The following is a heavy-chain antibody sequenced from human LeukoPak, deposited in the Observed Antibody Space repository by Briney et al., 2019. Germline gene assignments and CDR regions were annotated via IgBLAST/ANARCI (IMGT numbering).Heavy chain of an antibody. CDR1: GFNFRSYG. D-gene: IGHD3-16*01. V-gene: IGHV3-30*03. CDR2: IAHDGNMK. Sequence: GRSLRVSCVASGFNFRSYGMHWVRQGPGEGLEWVAVIAHDGNMKYYGGSVKGRFTISRDNAKDSLSLEMSSLRDEDTAVYYCARDPGRGGKAVMDYWGQGTLVTVSS. J-gene: IGHJ4*02. CDR3: ARDPGRGGKAVMDY.